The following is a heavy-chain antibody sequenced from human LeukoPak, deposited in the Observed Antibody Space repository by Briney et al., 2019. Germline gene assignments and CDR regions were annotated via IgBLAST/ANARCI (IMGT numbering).Heavy chain of an antibody. D-gene: IGHD4-11*01. CDR1: GYSISSGYY. V-gene: IGHV4-38-2*02. CDR2: IYHSGST. Sequence: KPSETLSLTCTVSGYSISSGYYWGWIRQPPGKGLEWIGSIYHSGSTYYNPSLKSRVTISVDTSKNQFSLKLSSVTAADTAVYYCARSQVDYSNYFVYYYYYMDVWGKGTTVTVSS. CDR3: ARSQVDYSNYFVYYYYYMDV. J-gene: IGHJ6*03.